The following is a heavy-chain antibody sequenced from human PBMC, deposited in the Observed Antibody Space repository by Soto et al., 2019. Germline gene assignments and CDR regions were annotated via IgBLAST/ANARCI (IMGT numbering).Heavy chain of an antibody. J-gene: IGHJ6*02. CDR1: GGSIRSSSSY. V-gene: IGHV4-39*01. CDR3: ARRRGVVQDGVDV. D-gene: IGHD3-3*01. Sequence: QLQLQESGPGLVKPSETLSLTCTVSGGSIRSSSSYWDWIRQPPGKGLEWIGSIYYSGSTYYNPSLKSRVIISMDKSKNQFSLNVSSVTAADTAVYYCARRRGVVQDGVDVWGQGTTVIVSS. CDR2: IYYSGST.